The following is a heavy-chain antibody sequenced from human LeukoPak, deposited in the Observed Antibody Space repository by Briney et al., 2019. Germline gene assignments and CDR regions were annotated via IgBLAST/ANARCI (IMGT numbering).Heavy chain of an antibody. V-gene: IGHV3-21*01. CDR3: ARDHPGPDV. CDR1: GFTFSIYS. Sequence: PGGSLRLSCAASGFTFSIYSMNWVRQAPGKGLEWVSSISSSSSYIYYADSVKRRFTISRDNAKNSLYLQVNSLRAEDTAVYYCARDHPGPDVWGKGTTVTVSS. CDR2: ISSSSSYI. J-gene: IGHJ6*04.